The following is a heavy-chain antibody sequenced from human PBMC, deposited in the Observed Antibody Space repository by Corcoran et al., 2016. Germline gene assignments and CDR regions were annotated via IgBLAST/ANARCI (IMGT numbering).Heavy chain of an antibody. J-gene: IGHJ5*02. V-gene: IGHV3-23*01. CDR3: AKAAAAASGWVFHP. CDR2: ITAGGDVT. CDR1: GFSFSNYA. Sequence: EVQLLESGGALGQPGGSLRLSCAASGFSFSNYAMTWVRQAPGKGPEWVSGITAGGDVTYYTDSVRGRFIVSRDESKNTLYLQMNSLRAEDTAIYYCAKAAAAASGWVFHPWGQGTLVTVSS. D-gene: IGHD2-2*01.